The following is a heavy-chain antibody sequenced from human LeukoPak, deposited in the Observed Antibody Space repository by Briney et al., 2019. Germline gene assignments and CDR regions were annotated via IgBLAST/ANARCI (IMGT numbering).Heavy chain of an antibody. D-gene: IGHD1-26*01. CDR1: GYSFTSYW. CDR3: ARPSTHSGSYVYFDY. V-gene: IGHV5-51*01. Sequence: GESLKISCKGSGYSFTSYWIGWVRQMPGKGLEWMGIIYPGDSDTRYSPSFQGQVTISADKSISTAYLQWSSLKASDTAMYYCARPSTHSGSYVYFDYWGQGTLVTVSS. J-gene: IGHJ4*02. CDR2: IYPGDSDT.